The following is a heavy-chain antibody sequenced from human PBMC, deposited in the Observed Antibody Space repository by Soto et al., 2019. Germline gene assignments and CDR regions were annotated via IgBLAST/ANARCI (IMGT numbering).Heavy chain of an antibody. Sequence: PGGSLRLSCAASGFDFTNSWMSWIRQAPGKGLEWVANIKGDVSEKHSVDSVKGRFTISRDNAENSLYLQMNSLRAEDTAVYYFVKGGTIFAYWGQGILVTVSS. J-gene: IGHJ4*02. CDR3: VKGGTIFAY. D-gene: IGHD1-7*01. CDR2: IKGDVSEK. V-gene: IGHV3-7*05. CDR1: GFDFTNSW.